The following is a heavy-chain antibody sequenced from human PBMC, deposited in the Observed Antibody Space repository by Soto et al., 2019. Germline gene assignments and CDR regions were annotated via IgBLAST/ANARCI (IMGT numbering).Heavy chain of an antibody. CDR3: ARTMVRGVIITPGYGMDV. Sequence: PAGSPSLSFAASVFTFSNYGVHSVRQAPGKGQAWVAVIWYDGSNKYYAGSVKVLFTISRDNSKNTLYLQTNSLRAEDTAVYYCARTMVRGVIITPGYGMDVWGQGITVTV. CDR1: VFTFSNYG. D-gene: IGHD3-10*01. V-gene: IGHV3-33*01. J-gene: IGHJ6*02. CDR2: IWYDGSNK.